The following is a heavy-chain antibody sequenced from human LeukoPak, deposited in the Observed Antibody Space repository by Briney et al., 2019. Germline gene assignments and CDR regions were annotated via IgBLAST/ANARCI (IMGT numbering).Heavy chain of an antibody. D-gene: IGHD6-13*01. CDR1: GGVFSSYV. J-gene: IGHJ4*02. CDR2: IIPIFGTA. Sequence: SVKVSCKASGGVFSSYVISWVRQAPGQGREWMGGIIPIFGTANYAQKFQGRVTITADESTSTAYMELSSLRSEDTAVYYCARDLSQWFQYSSNFFRPYYFDYWGQGTLVTVSS. V-gene: IGHV1-69*13. CDR3: ARDLSQWFQYSSNFFRPYYFDY.